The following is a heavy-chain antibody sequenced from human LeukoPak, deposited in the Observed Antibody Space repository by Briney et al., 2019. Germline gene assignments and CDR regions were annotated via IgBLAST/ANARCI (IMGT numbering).Heavy chain of an antibody. D-gene: IGHD2-2*01. CDR2: ISGSGGST. Sequence: PGGSLRLSCAASGFTFSSYAMSWVRQAPGKRLEWVSAISGSGGSTYYADSVKGRFTISRDNSKNTLYLQMNSLRAEDTAVYYCAKDLLPESIVVVPAAHNWFDPWGQGTLVTVSP. CDR1: GFTFSSYA. J-gene: IGHJ5*02. V-gene: IGHV3-23*01. CDR3: AKDLLPESIVVVPAAHNWFDP.